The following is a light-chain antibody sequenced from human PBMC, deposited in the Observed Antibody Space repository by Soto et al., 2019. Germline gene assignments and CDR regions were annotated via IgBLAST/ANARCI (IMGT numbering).Light chain of an antibody. CDR2: KVS. J-gene: IGKJ1*01. CDR3: MQGTHWPWT. V-gene: IGKV2-30*02. CDR1: QSLIHSDGDTY. Sequence: DVVMTQSPLSLPVTLGQPASISCRSSQSLIHSDGDTYLNWFQQRPGQSPRRLIYKVSDRDSGGADGFTGSGSGTDLTLKISRVEAEDVGVYYCMQGTHWPWTFGQGTEVEIK.